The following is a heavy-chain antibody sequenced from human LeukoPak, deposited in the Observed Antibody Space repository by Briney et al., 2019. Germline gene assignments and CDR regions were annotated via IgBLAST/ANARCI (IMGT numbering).Heavy chain of an antibody. Sequence: PGGSLRLSCAASGFTFSSYAMSWVRQAPGKGLEWVSAISSGGVSTYYADSVKGRFTISRDNSKNTLYLQMNSLRAEDTAVYYCAKGPSKYSGRPHYFDYWGQGTLVTVSS. CDR3: AKGPSKYSGRPHYFDY. CDR2: ISSGGVST. CDR1: GFTFSSYA. V-gene: IGHV3-23*01. J-gene: IGHJ4*02. D-gene: IGHD1-26*01.